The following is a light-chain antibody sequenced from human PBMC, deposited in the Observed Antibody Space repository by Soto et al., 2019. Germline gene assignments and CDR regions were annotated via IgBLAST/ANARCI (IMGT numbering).Light chain of an antibody. V-gene: IGKV3-11*01. Sequence: EIVLTQSPATLSLPPGERVILSCRASQSVSSYLNWYQQKPGQAPRLLIYDASNRATGIPARFSGSGSGTDFTLTISSLEPEDFAVYYCQHRINWPLTFGGGTKLEIK. CDR2: DAS. CDR3: QHRINWPLT. J-gene: IGKJ4*01. CDR1: QSVSSY.